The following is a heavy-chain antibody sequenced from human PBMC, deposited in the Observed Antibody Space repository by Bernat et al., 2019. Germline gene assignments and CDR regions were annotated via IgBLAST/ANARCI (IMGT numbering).Heavy chain of an antibody. V-gene: IGHV4-39*01. D-gene: IGHD3-22*01. J-gene: IGHJ3*02. CDR2: VYSSGST. CDR3: AIPWRDTSYYGSSGYYGWDAFDT. Sequence: QLQLQESGPGLVKPSETLSLTCTVSAGSISSNNYFWGWIREPPGKGLEWIRSVYSSGSTYYNPFFKGRVTISVDTSKNQFSLKLTSVTAADTAVYYCAIPWRDTSYYGSSGYYGWDAFDTWGQGTMVTVSS. CDR1: AGSISSNNYF.